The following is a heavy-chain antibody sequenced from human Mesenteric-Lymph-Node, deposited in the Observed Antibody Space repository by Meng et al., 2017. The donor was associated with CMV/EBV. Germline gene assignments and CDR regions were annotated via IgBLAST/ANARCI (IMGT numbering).Heavy chain of an antibody. Sequence: GESLKISCTGSKFTFSDYAMNWVRQAPGKGLEWVAVVSYDGRNKNYADSVKGRFTISRDNSKSTLSLQMNSLRVEDTAVYYCAKDGCSSASCKWGMDVWGQGTTVTVSS. D-gene: IGHD2-2*01. CDR1: KFTFSDYA. CDR3: AKDGCSSASCKWGMDV. CDR2: VSYDGRNK. J-gene: IGHJ6*02. V-gene: IGHV3-30*04.